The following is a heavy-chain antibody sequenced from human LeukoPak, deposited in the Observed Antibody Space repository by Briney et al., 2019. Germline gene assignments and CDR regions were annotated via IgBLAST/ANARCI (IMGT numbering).Heavy chain of an antibody. V-gene: IGHV4-34*01. J-gene: IGHJ3*02. Sequence: SETLSLTCTAYGATFSDYYWAWIRQSPGKGLEWIGEVNYSGNTKFHPSLKSRVSISVDTSQNQYSLKLSSVTTADTALYFCARWVATIEHSFDIWGQGTMVTV. CDR3: ARWVATIEHSFDI. CDR2: VNYSGNT. CDR1: GATFSDYY. D-gene: IGHD5-12*01.